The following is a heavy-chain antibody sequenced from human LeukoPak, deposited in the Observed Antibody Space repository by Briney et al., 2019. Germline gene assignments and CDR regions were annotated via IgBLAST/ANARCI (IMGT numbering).Heavy chain of an antibody. CDR1: GFTFSSYW. CDR3: ARDSNAYYDSSGFAWALDAFDI. Sequence: PGGSLRLSCAASGFTFSSYWMSWVRQAPGKGLEWVANIKQDGSEKYYVDSVKGRFTISRDNAKNSLYLQMNSLRAEETAVYYCARDSNAYYDSSGFAWALDAFDIWGQGTMVTVSS. CDR2: IKQDGSEK. D-gene: IGHD3-22*01. V-gene: IGHV3-7*01. J-gene: IGHJ3*02.